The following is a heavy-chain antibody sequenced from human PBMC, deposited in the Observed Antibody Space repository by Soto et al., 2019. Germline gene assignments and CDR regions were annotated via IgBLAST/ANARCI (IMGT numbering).Heavy chain of an antibody. CDR3: ARGDCVGGSCYSRAGSVYYYMDV. CDR2: INSDGSVS. Sequence: EVKLVESGGGLAQPGGSLRLSCAASGFTFSNYWMYWVRQAPGQGLVWVSRINSDGSVSRYADSVKGRITISRDNVKNTLYRQMNSLIVEDTAVYYCARGDCVGGSCYSRAGSVYYYMDVWGKGTTVTVFS. D-gene: IGHD2-15*01. V-gene: IGHV3-74*01. CDR1: GFTFSNYW. J-gene: IGHJ6*03.